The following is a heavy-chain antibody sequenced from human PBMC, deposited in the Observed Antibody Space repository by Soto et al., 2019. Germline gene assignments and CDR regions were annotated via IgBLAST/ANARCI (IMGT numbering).Heavy chain of an antibody. CDR3: ARAEVAVAGSGWFDA. Sequence: SETLSLTCTVSGDSITSGDYYWSWVRQPPGKGLEWIGYIFYSGSTYYKASLKSRVTISLDMSRNQFSLKLTPVTAADTAVYYCARAEVAVAGSGWFDAWGHGTLVTVSS. J-gene: IGHJ5*01. CDR1: GDSITSGDYY. CDR2: IFYSGST. D-gene: IGHD6-19*01. V-gene: IGHV4-30-4*01.